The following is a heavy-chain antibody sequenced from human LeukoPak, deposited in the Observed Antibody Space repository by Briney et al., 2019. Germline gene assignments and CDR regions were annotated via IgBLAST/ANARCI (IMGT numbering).Heavy chain of an antibody. CDR1: GGSISSYY. CDR3: VSPRGFSYGYFDY. CDR2: IYYSKNT. Sequence: SETLSLTCTVSGGSISSYYWNWIRQPPGKGLEWIGSIYYSKNTYYNPSLKGRVTISADTSKNQFSLTLGSVSATDTAVYYCVSPRGFSYGYFDYWGQGTLVTVSS. J-gene: IGHJ4*02. V-gene: IGHV4-39*01. D-gene: IGHD5-18*01.